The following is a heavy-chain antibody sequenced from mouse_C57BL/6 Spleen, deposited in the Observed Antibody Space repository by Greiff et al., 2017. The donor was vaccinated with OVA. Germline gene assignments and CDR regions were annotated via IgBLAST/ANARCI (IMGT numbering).Heavy chain of an antibody. CDR2: IYPGDGDT. V-gene: IGHV1-82*01. CDR1: GYAFSSSW. J-gene: IGHJ2*01. D-gene: IGHD2-12*01. Sequence: VQLKESGPELVKPGASVKISCKASGYAFSSSWMNWVKQRPGKGLEWIGRIYPGDGDTNYNGKFKGKATLTADKASSTAYMQLSSLTSEDSAVYFCARNDEVDYWGQGTTLTVSS. CDR3: ARNDEVDY.